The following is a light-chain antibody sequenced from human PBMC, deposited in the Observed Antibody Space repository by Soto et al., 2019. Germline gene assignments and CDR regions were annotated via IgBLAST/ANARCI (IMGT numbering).Light chain of an antibody. Sequence: QPVLTQPPSASGSPGQSVTISCTGTSSDVGGYNYVSWYQQHPGKAPKLMIYEVSKRPSGVPDRFSGSKSGNTASLTVSGLQAEDEADYYCSSYAGSTVFGGGTKLTVL. CDR2: EVS. V-gene: IGLV2-8*01. J-gene: IGLJ2*01. CDR3: SSYAGSTV. CDR1: SSDVGGYNY.